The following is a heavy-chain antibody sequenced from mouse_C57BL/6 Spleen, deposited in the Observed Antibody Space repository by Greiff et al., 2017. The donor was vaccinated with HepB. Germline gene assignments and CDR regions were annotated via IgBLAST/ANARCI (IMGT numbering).Heavy chain of an antibody. J-gene: IGHJ3*01. Sequence: EVKLEESGGGLVQPGGSMKLSCAASGFTFSDAWMDWVRQSPEKGLEWVADIRNKANNHATYYAESVKGRFTISRDDSKSSVYLQMNSLRAEDTGIYYCTGDYDGRFAYWGQGTLVTVSA. CDR1: GFTFSDAW. D-gene: IGHD2-4*01. CDR2: IRNKANNHAT. V-gene: IGHV6-6*01. CDR3: TGDYDGRFAY.